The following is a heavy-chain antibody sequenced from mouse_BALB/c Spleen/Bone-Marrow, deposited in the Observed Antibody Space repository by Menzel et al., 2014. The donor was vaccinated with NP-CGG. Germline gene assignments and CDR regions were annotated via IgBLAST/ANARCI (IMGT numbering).Heavy chain of an antibody. CDR2: INPGSGAT. D-gene: IGHD4-1*01. CDR1: GYAFTNYL. CDR3: ARRLTGTLYFDY. Sequence: QVQLQQSGAELVRPRTSVKVSCKASGYAFTNYLIEWVKQRPGQGLEWIGVINPGSGATNYNENFKGKATLTADKSSSTPYMQLSSLTSDDSAVYFCARRLTGTLYFDYWGQGTTLTVSS. J-gene: IGHJ2*01. V-gene: IGHV1-54*03.